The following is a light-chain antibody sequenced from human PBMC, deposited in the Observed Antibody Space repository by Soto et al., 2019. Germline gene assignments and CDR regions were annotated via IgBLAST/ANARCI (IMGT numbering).Light chain of an antibody. J-gene: IGKJ1*01. CDR2: AAS. Sequence: IQLTQSPSSLSASVGDRVTISCRASQGNNTFVAWYQQKSGKAPKLLIFAASTLQSGVPSRFSGSGSGTEFTLTIRSLQPDDIATYYCQQYSSYSAWTFGEGTKVDIK. CDR3: QQYSSYSAWT. CDR1: QGNNTF. V-gene: IGKV1-9*01.